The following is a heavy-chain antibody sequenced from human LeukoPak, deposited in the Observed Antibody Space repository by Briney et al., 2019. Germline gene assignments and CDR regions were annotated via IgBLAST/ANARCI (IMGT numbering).Heavy chain of an antibody. J-gene: IGHJ4*02. Sequence: GASVKVSCKPSGYTFTNYGFTWGRQAPGQGLEWMRWISAYNGNTNYARKVQDRITMTTDTSTSTAYMELRSLGSDDTAVYRCARGLYYDTNGYPALQYWGQGTLVTVSS. D-gene: IGHD3-22*01. CDR2: ISAYNGNT. V-gene: IGHV1-18*01. CDR1: GYTFTNYG. CDR3: ARGLYYDTNGYPALQY.